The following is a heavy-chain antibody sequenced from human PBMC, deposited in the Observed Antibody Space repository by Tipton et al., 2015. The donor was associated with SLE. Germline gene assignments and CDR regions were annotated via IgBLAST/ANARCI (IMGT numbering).Heavy chain of an antibody. J-gene: IGHJ2*01. CDR2: IDHSGVT. Sequence: TLSLTCAVYGESLRNYFWTWIRQPPGKGLEWIGDIDHSGVTHYNPSLKSRVTISRDTSGNHFSLNLNSVTAADTAVYYCARAEFSSNWYMYWHFDLWGRGTLVTVSS. V-gene: IGHV4-34*01. CDR3: ARAEFSSNWYMYWHFDL. D-gene: IGHD6-13*01. CDR1: GESLRNYF.